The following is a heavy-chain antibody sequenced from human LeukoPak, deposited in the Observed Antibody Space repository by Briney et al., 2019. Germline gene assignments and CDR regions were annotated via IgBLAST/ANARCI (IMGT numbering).Heavy chain of an antibody. CDR3: ARESFGDYYFDY. V-gene: IGHV3-30*14. Sequence: LPGGSLRLSCASSGFTFSNYVLYWVRQAPGKGLEWVAGMSHDGSKIYYADPVKGRFTVSRDNSKNTLYLQMNSLRVEDTAVYSCARESFGDYYFDYWGQGTLVTVSS. CDR2: MSHDGSKI. D-gene: IGHD4-17*01. J-gene: IGHJ4*02. CDR1: GFTFSNYV.